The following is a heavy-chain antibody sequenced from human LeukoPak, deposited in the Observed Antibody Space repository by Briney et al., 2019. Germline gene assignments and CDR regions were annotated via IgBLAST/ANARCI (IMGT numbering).Heavy chain of an antibody. CDR2: FDPEDGEP. J-gene: IGHJ4*02. CDR1: GYTLSELS. Sequence: ASVNVSFKVSGYTLSELSTHWVRQAPGKGLEWMGGFDPEDGEPIYAQKFQGRVTMTEDISTDTAYMELSSLRSEDTAVYYCATEGDFLLDSWGQGTLVTVSS. CDR3: ATEGDFLLDS. D-gene: IGHD1-26*01. V-gene: IGHV1-24*01.